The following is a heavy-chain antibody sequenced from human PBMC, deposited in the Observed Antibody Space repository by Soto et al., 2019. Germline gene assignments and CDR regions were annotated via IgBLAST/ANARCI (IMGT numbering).Heavy chain of an antibody. CDR2: IYYSGST. J-gene: IGHJ3*02. CDR1: GGSISSYY. Sequence: QVQLQESGPGLVKPSETLSLTCTVSGGSISSYYWSWIRQPPGKGLEWIGYIYYSGSTNYNPSLKSRVTISVDTSKNQFSLKLSSVTAADTAVYYCARAHPQYSSGWYRIKFSNAFDIWGQGTMVTVSS. D-gene: IGHD6-19*01. V-gene: IGHV4-59*01. CDR3: ARAHPQYSSGWYRIKFSNAFDI.